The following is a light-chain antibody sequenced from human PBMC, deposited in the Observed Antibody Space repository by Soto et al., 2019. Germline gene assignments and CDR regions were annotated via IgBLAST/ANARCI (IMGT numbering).Light chain of an antibody. CDR2: AAS. J-gene: IGKJ1*01. V-gene: IGKV1-39*01. CDR1: QSISSY. Sequence: DIPMTQSPSSLSASVGDRVTITCRASQSISSYLNWYQQKPGKAPKLLIHAASSLQSGVPSRFSGSGSGTDFTLTITSLQPEDFATYYCQQSYSTPVTFGQGTKVEIK. CDR3: QQSYSTPVT.